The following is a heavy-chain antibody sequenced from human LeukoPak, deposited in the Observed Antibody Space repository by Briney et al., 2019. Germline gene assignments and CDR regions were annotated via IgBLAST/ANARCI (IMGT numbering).Heavy chain of an antibody. J-gene: IGHJ6*03. D-gene: IGHD2-2*02. CDR3: ARGLGVPAAIVYYYYYMDV. CDR2: MNPNSGNT. Sequence: ASVKVSCKASGYTFTSYDINWVRQATGQGLEWMGWMNPNSGNTGYAQKFQGRVTMTRNTSISTACMELSSLRSEDTAVYYCARGLGVPAAIVYYYYYMDVWGKGTTVTVSS. V-gene: IGHV1-8*01. CDR1: GYTFTSYD.